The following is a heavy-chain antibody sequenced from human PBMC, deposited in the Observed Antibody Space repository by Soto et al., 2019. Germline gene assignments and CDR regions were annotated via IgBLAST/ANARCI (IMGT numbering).Heavy chain of an antibody. V-gene: IGHV3-33*01. D-gene: IGHD2-15*01. CDR2: IWYDGTIK. J-gene: IGHJ4*02. CDR3: ARDQEAYCSGHSCYFTFDS. Sequence: GGSLRLSCAASGFTLSTYAMHWVRQAPGKGLEWVAVIWYDGTIKYYIDSVKGRFTISRDNSKNTLYLQMDSLRAEDSAVYYCARDQEAYCSGHSCYFTFDSWGQGTLVTVSS. CDR1: GFTLSTYA.